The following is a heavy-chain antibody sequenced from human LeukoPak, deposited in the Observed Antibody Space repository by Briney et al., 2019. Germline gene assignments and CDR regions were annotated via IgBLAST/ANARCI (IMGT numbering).Heavy chain of an antibody. CDR3: ARTTVGAATDY. Sequence: SETLSLTCAVSGGSISSSNWWSWVRQPPGKGLEWIGYIYYSGSTNYNPSLKSRVTISVDTSKNQFSLKLSSVTAADTAVYYCARTTVGAATDYWGQGTLVTVSS. J-gene: IGHJ4*02. CDR2: IYYSGST. V-gene: IGHV4-4*02. D-gene: IGHD4-23*01. CDR1: GGSISSSNW.